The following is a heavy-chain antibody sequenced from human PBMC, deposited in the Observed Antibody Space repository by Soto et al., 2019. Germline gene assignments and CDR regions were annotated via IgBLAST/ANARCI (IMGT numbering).Heavy chain of an antibody. J-gene: IGHJ3*02. CDR2: IYYSGST. V-gene: IGHV4-30-4*01. D-gene: IGHD2-21*02. CDR1: GGSISSGDYY. CDR3: ARDRNIAVVTGSWGAAFDI. Sequence: VQLRESCPGLVKPSQTLSLTCTVSGGSISSGDYYWSWIRQPPGKGLEWIAYIYYSGSTFYNPSLKSRVTISVDTSKNQCSLTLSSVTAADTAVYYCARDRNIAVVTGSWGAAFDIWGQGTMVTVSS.